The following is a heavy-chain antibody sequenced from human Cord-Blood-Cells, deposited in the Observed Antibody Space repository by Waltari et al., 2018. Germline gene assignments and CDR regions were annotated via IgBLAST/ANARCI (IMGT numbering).Heavy chain of an antibody. CDR2: INWNGGST. J-gene: IGHJ4*02. CDR3: ARARIPFTSEYFDY. V-gene: IGHV3-20*03. Sequence: SGFTFDDYGMSWVRQAPGKGLEWVYGINWNGGSTGYADSVKGRFTISRDNAKNSLYLQMNSLRAEDTALYYCARARIPFTSEYFDYWGQGTLVTVSS. D-gene: IGHD6-6*01. CDR1: GFTFDDYG.